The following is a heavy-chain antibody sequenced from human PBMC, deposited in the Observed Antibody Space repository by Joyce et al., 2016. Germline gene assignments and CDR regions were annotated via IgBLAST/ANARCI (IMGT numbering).Heavy chain of an antibody. CDR2: SSAYSDDT. Sequence: QVQLVQSSDELKRPGASVKVSCKTSGYSFTTYGITWGRQAPGQGLGWMGWSSAYSDDTKYSQGLQGRVTVTKDTSTSTAFMELRSLTSDDTAVYYCARGGAEGTGWYSYEYWGQGTHIIVSS. J-gene: IGHJ4*02. V-gene: IGHV1-18*01. D-gene: IGHD6-19*01. CDR1: GYSFTTYG. CDR3: ARGGAEGTGWYSYEY.